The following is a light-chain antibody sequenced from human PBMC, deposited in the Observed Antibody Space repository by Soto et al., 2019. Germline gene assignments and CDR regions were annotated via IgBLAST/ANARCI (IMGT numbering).Light chain of an antibody. J-gene: IGKJ4*01. CDR1: QTINDW. CDR3: QRYNYY. V-gene: IGKV1-5*03. Sequence: DMQMTQSPSTLSASVGDRVTITCRANQTINDWLAWYQQKPGKTPKLLISGAYNLQTGVPSRFSGSGSGTEFTLTISSLQPDDFATYYCQRYNYYFGGGTKVDFK. CDR2: GAY.